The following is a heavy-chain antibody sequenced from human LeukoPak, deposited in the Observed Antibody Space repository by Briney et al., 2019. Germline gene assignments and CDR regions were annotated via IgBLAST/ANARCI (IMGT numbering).Heavy chain of an antibody. CDR2: ISSSSSYI. D-gene: IGHD3-10*01. CDR3: ARGAYGGGDY. V-gene: IGHV3-21*01. CDR1: GFTFDDYG. J-gene: IGHJ4*02. Sequence: GGSLRLSCAASGFTFDDYGMSWVRQAPGKGLEWVSSISSSSSYIYYADSVKGRFTISRDNAKNSLYLQMNSLRAEDTAVYYCARGAYGGGDYWGQGTLVTVSS.